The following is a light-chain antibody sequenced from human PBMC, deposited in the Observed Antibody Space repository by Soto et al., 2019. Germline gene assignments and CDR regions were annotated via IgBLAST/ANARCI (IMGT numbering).Light chain of an antibody. CDR1: QSVSSK. CDR3: QQYNSWLWK. J-gene: IGKJ1*01. Sequence: IVMTQSPATLSVSPGEGATLSCRASQSVSSKLAWYQQKPGQAPRLLIYGASTRATGIPARFSGSGSGTEFTLIISSLQSEDSAVYYCQQYNSWLWKFGQGTKVDIK. V-gene: IGKV3-15*01. CDR2: GAS.